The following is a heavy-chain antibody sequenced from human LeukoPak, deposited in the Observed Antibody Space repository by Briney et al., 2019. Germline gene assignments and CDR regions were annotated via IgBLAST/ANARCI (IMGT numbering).Heavy chain of an antibody. V-gene: IGHV4-39*07. CDR1: GGSISSSSYY. Sequence: PSETLSLTCTVSGGSISSSSYYWGWIRQPPGKGLEWIGTIYYSGSTYYNPSLKSRVTISVDTSKNQFSLKLSSVTAADTAVYYCARNPAPTVTENDAFDIWGQGTMVTVSS. CDR3: ARNPAPTVTENDAFDI. J-gene: IGHJ3*02. D-gene: IGHD4-17*01. CDR2: IYYSGST.